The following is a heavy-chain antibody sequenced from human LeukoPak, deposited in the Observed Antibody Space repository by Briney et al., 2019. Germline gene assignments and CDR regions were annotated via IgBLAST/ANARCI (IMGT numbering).Heavy chain of an antibody. CDR1: GGSISSSSYY. Sequence: PSETLSLTCTVSGGSISSSSYYWGWIRQPPGKGLEWIGSIYYSGSTYYNPSLKSRVTISVDTSKNQFSLKLSSVTAADTAVYYCARPVWASSDYYDSSGYYRPFDYWGQGTLVTVSS. J-gene: IGHJ4*02. CDR2: IYYSGST. CDR3: ARPVWASSDYYDSSGYYRPFDY. D-gene: IGHD3-22*01. V-gene: IGHV4-39*01.